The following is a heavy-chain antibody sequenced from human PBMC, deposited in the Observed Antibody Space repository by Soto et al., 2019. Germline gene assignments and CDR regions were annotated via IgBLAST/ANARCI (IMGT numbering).Heavy chain of an antibody. Sequence: ASVKVSCKASGGTFTSYGISWVRQAPGQGLEWMGWIDGHNGNTKYAQKVQERVTLTTDTSTSTAYMELRSLRSDDTAMSYCARVGDIVVVGPWFDPWGQGTLVTVSS. CDR2: IDGHNGNT. CDR1: GGTFTSYG. V-gene: IGHV1-18*01. J-gene: IGHJ5*02. D-gene: IGHD2-2*01. CDR3: ARVGDIVVVGPWFDP.